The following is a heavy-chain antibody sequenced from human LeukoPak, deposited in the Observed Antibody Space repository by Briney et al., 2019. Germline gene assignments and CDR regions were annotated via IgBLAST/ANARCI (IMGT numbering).Heavy chain of an antibody. D-gene: IGHD2-2*01. J-gene: IGHJ6*03. Sequence: VASVKVSCKASGGTFSSYAISWVRQAPGQGLEWMGGIIPIFGTANYAQKFQGRVTITTDESTSTAYMELSSLRSEDTAVYYCARGVIGYCSSTSCYHPGGYYYYMDVWGKGTTVTVSS. CDR1: GGTFSSYA. CDR2: IIPIFGTA. CDR3: ARGVIGYCSSTSCYHPGGYYYYMDV. V-gene: IGHV1-69*05.